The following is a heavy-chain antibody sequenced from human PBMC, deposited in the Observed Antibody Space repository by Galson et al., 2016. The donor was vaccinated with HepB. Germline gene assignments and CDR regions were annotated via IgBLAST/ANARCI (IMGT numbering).Heavy chain of an antibody. CDR1: GFTFSISS. CDR2: ITSNSNYI. CDR3: ASRTNGRFTH. J-gene: IGHJ5*02. Sequence: SLRLSCAASGFTFSISSMNWVRQAPGKGLEWVSSITSNSNYIYYADSVKGRFTISRDYAKNSLFLQMNSLRGEDTAVYYCASRTNGRFTHWGQGTLVTVSS. V-gene: IGHV3-21*04. D-gene: IGHD1-26*01.